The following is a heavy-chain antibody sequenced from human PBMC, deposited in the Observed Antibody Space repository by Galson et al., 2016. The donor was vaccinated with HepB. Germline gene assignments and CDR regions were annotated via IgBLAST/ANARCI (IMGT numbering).Heavy chain of an antibody. V-gene: IGHV3-30-3*01. J-gene: IGHJ4*01. Sequence: SLRLSCAASGFMFSSYAIHWVRQAPGKGLEWVSVISYDGSNEYYADSVKGRFTISRDNSKNTLYLQMNSLRAEDTAVYYCARWIRQQLVRGPFDYWGHGTLVTASS. CDR1: GFMFSSYA. D-gene: IGHD6-13*01. CDR2: ISYDGSNE. CDR3: ARWIRQQLVRGPFDY.